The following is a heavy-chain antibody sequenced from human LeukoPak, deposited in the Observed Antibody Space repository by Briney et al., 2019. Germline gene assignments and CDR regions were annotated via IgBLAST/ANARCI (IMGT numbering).Heavy chain of an antibody. J-gene: IGHJ3*02. Sequence: GSLRLSCAASGFPFSSYGMHWVRQAPGKGLEWVSFIDTSGSYIYYGDSMKGRFTISRDNAKNSLYLQMSGLRAEDTAVYYCARGRSITLLRGVAMSDGFDIWGQGAMVTVSS. CDR2: IDTSGSYI. V-gene: IGHV3-21*01. CDR1: GFPFSSYG. CDR3: ARGRSITLLRGVAMSDGFDI. D-gene: IGHD3-10*01.